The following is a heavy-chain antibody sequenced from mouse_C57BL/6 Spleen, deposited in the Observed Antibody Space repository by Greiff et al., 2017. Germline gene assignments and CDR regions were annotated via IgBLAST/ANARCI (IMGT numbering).Heavy chain of an antibody. CDR3: SRGDRYYCYAMDY. CDR1: GYTFTDYN. V-gene: IGHV1-22*01. Sequence: EVQLQQSGPELVKPGASVKMSCKASGYTFTDYNMHWVKQSPGKSLEWIGYINPNNGGTSYNQKFKGKATLTVNKSSSTPYMELRSLTSEDSAVYDCSRGDRYYCYAMDYWGQGTSVTVSS. J-gene: IGHJ4*01. CDR2: INPNNGGT. D-gene: IGHD2-14*01.